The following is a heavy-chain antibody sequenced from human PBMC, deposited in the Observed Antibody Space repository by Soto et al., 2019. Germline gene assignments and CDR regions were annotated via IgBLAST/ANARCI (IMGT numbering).Heavy chain of an antibody. D-gene: IGHD1-1*01. J-gene: IGHJ6*03. V-gene: IGHV3-33*06. Sequence: GGSLRLSCAASGFTFSSYGMHWVRQAPGKGLEWVAVIWYDGSNKYYADSVKGRFTISRDNSKNTLYLQMNSLRAEDAAVYYCAKGTGTTYYYYYYYMDVWGKGATVTVSS. CDR3: AKGTGTTYYYYYYYMDV. CDR1: GFTFSSYG. CDR2: IWYDGSNK.